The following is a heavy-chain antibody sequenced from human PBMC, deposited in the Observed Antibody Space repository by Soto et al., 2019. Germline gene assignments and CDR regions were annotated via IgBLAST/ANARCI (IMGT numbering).Heavy chain of an antibody. CDR1: GFTFSSYA. D-gene: IGHD6-19*01. CDR2: ISYDGSNK. J-gene: IGHJ4*02. V-gene: IGHV3-30-3*01. CDR3: ERDLGRAVAGRQTHLGY. Sequence: GGSLRLSCAASGFTFSSYAMHWVRQAPGKGLEWVAVISYDGSNKYYADSVKGRFTISRETSKNTLYLQMNSLRAEDTAVYYCERDLGRAVAGRQTHLGYWGQGTLVTGSS.